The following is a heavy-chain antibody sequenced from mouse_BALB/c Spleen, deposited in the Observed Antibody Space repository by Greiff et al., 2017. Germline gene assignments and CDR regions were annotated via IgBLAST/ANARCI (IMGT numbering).Heavy chain of an antibody. Sequence: EVQVVESGGGLVKPGGSLKLSCAASGFTFSSYAMSWVRQTPEKRLEWVASISSGGSTYYPDSVKGRFTISRDNARNILYLQMSSLRSEDTAMYYCARGRGYEDYWGQGTTLTVSS. V-gene: IGHV5-6-5*01. CDR2: ISSGGST. CDR3: ARGRGYEDY. CDR1: GFTFSSYA. D-gene: IGHD3-1*01. J-gene: IGHJ2*01.